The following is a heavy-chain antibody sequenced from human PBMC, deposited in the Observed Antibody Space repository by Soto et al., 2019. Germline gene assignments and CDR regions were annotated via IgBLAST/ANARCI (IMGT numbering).Heavy chain of an antibody. CDR2: IWYDGSNK. CDR3: ARWGDNQRLDS. V-gene: IGHV3-33*01. D-gene: IGHD2-21*01. CDR1: GFTFRSHG. J-gene: IGHJ4*02. Sequence: QVQLVQSGGGVVQPGGSLRLSCEATGFTFRSHGMHWVRQAPGKGLEWVAVIWYDGSNKYYADSVKGRLTISRDNSKGTLFLQMNSLRAEDTAGYYCARWGDNQRLDSWGQGNLVTVSS.